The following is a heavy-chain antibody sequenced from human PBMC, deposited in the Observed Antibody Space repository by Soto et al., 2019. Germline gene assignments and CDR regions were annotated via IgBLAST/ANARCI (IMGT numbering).Heavy chain of an antibody. V-gene: IGHV1-58*01. CDR2: IAVGSGNT. Sequence: GASVKVSCKASGFTFTSSAVRWVRQARGQRLEWIGWIAVGSGNTNYAQKFQERVTITRDMSTSTAYMELSSLRSEDTAVYYCAAGDSSCSVGDYWGQGTLVTVSS. J-gene: IGHJ4*02. CDR1: GFTFTSSA. CDR3: AAGDSSCSVGDY. D-gene: IGHD6-6*01.